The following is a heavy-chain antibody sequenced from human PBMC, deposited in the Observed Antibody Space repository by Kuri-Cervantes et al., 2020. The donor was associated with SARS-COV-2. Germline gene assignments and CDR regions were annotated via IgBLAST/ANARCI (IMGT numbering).Heavy chain of an antibody. CDR3: ARSYYYYDSSGYDAFDI. CDR2: IDPSDSYT. J-gene: IGHJ3*02. V-gene: IGHV5-10-1*01. D-gene: IGHD3-22*01. CDR1: GYSFTSYW. Sequence: GGSLRLSCKGSGYSFTSYWISWVRQMPGKGLEWMGRIDPSDSYTNYSPSFQGHVTISADKSISTAYLQWSSLKASDTAMYYCARSYYYYDSSGYDAFDIWGQGTMVTVSS.